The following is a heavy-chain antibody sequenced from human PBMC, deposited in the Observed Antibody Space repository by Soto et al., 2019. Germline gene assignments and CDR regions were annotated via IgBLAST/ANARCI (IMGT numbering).Heavy chain of an antibody. V-gene: IGHV3-23*01. CDR3: AKGRGYCTSTSCYVGSDY. J-gene: IGHJ4*02. Sequence: EVQLLESGGGLVQPGGSLRLSCAASGFTFSSYAMSWVRQAPGKGLEWVSANSGSGGSTYYADSVKGRFTISRDISKNTRYLQMISLRAEDTAVYYCAKGRGYCTSTSCYVGSDYWGQGTLVTVSS. CDR1: GFTFSSYA. D-gene: IGHD2-2*01. CDR2: NSGSGGST.